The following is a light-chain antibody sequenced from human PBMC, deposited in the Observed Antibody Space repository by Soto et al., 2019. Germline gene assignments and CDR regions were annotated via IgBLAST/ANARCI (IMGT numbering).Light chain of an antibody. CDR2: DTS. CDR1: QTLGTKY. Sequence: EIVLTQSPGTLSLSPGERATLSCRASQTLGTKYLAWYQQKPGQAPSLLIYDTSNRATGVPDRFSCSGSGTDFTLTISKLEPEDFAVYYCHHYGTSPLNTFGQGTKLEIK. V-gene: IGKV3-20*01. J-gene: IGKJ2*01. CDR3: HHYGTSPLNT.